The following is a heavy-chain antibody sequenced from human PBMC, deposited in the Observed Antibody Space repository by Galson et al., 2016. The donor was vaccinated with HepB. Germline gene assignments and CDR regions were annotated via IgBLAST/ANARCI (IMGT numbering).Heavy chain of an antibody. D-gene: IGHD2-21*02. V-gene: IGHV5-10-1*01. CDR1: GFRSTSYW. J-gene: IGHJ6*02. CDR2: IDPSGSNT. CDR3: ARLGRVTSSQAYFYGMDV. Sequence: QSGAEVKKPGESLRISCKSSGFRSTSYWITWVRQMPGKGLEWMGTIDPSGSNTKYSPSFHGHVTILVDKSIGTAYLQWSSLKASDTAMYYCARLGRVTSSQAYFYGMDVWGQGTTVTVS.